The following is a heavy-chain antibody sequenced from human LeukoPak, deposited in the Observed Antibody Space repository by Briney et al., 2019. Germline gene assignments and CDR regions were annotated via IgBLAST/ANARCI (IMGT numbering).Heavy chain of an antibody. CDR1: GNSMNKYQ. CDR3: ARRVHMDV. Sequence: SETLSLTCNVSGNSMNKYQWSWIRQPPGKGLEWIGNIYTSGSTNYNPSLKSRVTISVDTSKSQSSLKLRSVTAADTTVYYCARRVHMDVWGKGTTVTVSS. CDR2: IYTSGST. J-gene: IGHJ6*03. V-gene: IGHV4-4*09.